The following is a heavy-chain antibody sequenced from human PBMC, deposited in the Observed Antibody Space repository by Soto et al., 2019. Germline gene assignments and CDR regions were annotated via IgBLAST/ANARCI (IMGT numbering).Heavy chain of an antibody. CDR2: IYYSGST. D-gene: IGHD3-10*01. J-gene: IGHJ4*02. V-gene: IGHV4-59*01. Sequence: SETLSLTCTVSGGSISSYYWSWIRQPPGKGLEWIGYIYYSGSTNYNPSLKSRVTISVDTSKNQFSLKLSSVTAADTAVYYCAGGDLVRGVMDFDYWGQGTLVTVSS. CDR3: AGGDLVRGVMDFDY. CDR1: GGSISSYY.